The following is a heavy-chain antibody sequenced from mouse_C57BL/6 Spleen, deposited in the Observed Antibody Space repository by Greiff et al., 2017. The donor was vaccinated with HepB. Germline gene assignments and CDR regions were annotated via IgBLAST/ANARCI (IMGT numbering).Heavy chain of an antibody. CDR1: GYTFTSYT. Sequence: VQLQQSGAELARPGASVKMSCKASGYTFTSYTMHWVKQSPVQGMEWIGYTNPSSGYTKYNQKFKDKATLTEDKSSSTAYMQLSSLTSEDSAVYYCAREVATENYWGQGTTLTVSS. CDR2: TNPSSGYT. V-gene: IGHV1-4*01. CDR3: AREVATENY. D-gene: IGHD1-1*02. J-gene: IGHJ2*01.